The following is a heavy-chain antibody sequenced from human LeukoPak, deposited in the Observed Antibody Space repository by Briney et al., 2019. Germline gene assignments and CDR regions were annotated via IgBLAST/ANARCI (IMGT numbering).Heavy chain of an antibody. CDR2: IWHDGSNE. Sequence: GGSLRLSCAASGFTFSSYGMHWVRQAPGKGLEWVAVIWHDGSNEYYADSVKGRFTISRDNSRNTLYLQMNTLRAEDTALYYCVTDFDHYDFWSGYWPDAFDFWGQGTMVSVSS. V-gene: IGHV3-33*01. D-gene: IGHD3-3*01. CDR1: GFTFSSYG. J-gene: IGHJ3*01. CDR3: VTDFDHYDFWSGYWPDAFDF.